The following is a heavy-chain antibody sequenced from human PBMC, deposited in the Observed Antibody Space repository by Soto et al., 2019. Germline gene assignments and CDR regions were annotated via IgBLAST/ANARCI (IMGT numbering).Heavy chain of an antibody. CDR2: IYYSGST. Sequence: QVQLQESGPGLVKPSQTLSLTCTVSGGSISSGDYYWSWIRQPPGKGLEWIGYIYYSGSTYYNPSLKNRVSISVDTSKNQFSLKLSSVTAADTAVYYCARGVSNVELWFDPWGQGTLVTVSS. J-gene: IGHJ5*02. D-gene: IGHD1-1*01. V-gene: IGHV4-30-4*01. CDR3: ARGVSNVELWFDP. CDR1: GGSISSGDYY.